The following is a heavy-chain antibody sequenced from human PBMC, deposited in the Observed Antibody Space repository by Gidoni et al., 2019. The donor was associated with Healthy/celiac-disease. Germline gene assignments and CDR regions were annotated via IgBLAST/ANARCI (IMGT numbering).Heavy chain of an antibody. CDR3: AKVHITMVQGVDAFDI. Sequence: EVQLVESGGGLVQPGGSLRLSCAAYGFTFSSYAMRWVRQAPGKGLEWVSAISGSGGSTYYADSVKGRFTISRDNSKNTLYLQMNSLRAEDTAVYYCAKVHITMVQGVDAFDIWGQGTMVTVSS. V-gene: IGHV3-23*04. CDR1: GFTFSSYA. J-gene: IGHJ3*02. CDR2: ISGSGGST. D-gene: IGHD3-10*01.